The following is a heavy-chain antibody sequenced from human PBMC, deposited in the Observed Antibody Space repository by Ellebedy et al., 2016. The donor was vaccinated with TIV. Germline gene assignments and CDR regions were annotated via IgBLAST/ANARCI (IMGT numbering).Heavy chain of an antibody. V-gene: IGHV3-33*08. CDR1: GFTFSSYG. CDR3: ARDGMDCSGGSCYSPYFDY. D-gene: IGHD2-15*01. CDR2: IWYDGSNK. Sequence: GESLKISCAASGFTFSSYGMHWVRQAPGKGLDWVAVIWYDGSNKYYANSVKGRFTISRDNSKNTLYLQMNSLRAEDTAVYYCARDGMDCSGGSCYSPYFDYWGQGTLVTVSS. J-gene: IGHJ4*02.